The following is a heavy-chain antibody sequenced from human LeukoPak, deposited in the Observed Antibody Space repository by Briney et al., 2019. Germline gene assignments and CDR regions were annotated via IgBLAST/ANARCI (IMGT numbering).Heavy chain of an antibody. J-gene: IGHJ4*02. CDR3: ARERREAAGKIY. D-gene: IGHD1-26*01. V-gene: IGHV3-7*05. CDR1: GFTFSSHW. CDR2: IKQDGREK. Sequence: GGSLRLSCVASGFTFSSHWMTWVRQAPGKGLEWVANIKQDGREKHYVDSVKGRFTISRDDAKSSLYLQMNSLRAEDTAVYYCARERREAAGKIYWCQGTRVTVSS.